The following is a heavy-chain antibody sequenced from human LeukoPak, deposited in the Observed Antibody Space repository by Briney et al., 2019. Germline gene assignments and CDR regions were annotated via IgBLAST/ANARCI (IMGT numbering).Heavy chain of an antibody. D-gene: IGHD5/OR15-5a*01. J-gene: IGHJ5*02. CDR1: GFTFSDYT. CDR2: ISSSGNYI. CDR3: ARVVSWGWFDP. Sequence: GGSLRLSCAASGFTFSDYTMNWVRQAPGKGLKWVSSISSSGNYIYYADSVNGRFTISRDNAKNSLDLQLSSLRAEDTALSYCARVVSWGWFDPWGQGTLVTVSS. V-gene: IGHV3-21*01.